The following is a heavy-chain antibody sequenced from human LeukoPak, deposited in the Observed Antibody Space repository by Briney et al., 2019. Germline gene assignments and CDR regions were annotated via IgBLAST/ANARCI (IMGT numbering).Heavy chain of an antibody. J-gene: IGHJ4*02. D-gene: IGHD2-2*02. V-gene: IGHV3-7*05. CDR3: TRGDEYTTSP. CDR1: GFSVSDKY. Sequence: GGSLRLSCAASGFSVSDKYMSWVRQAPGKGLEWVANIKRDGGDKYYVDSVKGRFSISRGNAKNSLYLHMNSLSAEDTAVYYCTRGDEYTTSPWGQGTLVTVSS. CDR2: IKRDGGDK.